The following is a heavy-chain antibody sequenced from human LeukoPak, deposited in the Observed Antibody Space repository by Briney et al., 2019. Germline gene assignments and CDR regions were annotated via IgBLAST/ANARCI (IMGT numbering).Heavy chain of an antibody. CDR1: GGSISSYY. CDR3: VRDSLATGFDY. Sequence: TASEALSLTCTVSGGSISSYYWSWIRQPAGKGLEWIGRIYTSGTTKYNPSLKSRVTMSVDRSQNQSSLKLSSVTAADTAVYYCVRDSLATGFDYWGQGTLVTVSS. J-gene: IGHJ4*02. V-gene: IGHV4-4*07. D-gene: IGHD1-14*01. CDR2: IYTSGTT.